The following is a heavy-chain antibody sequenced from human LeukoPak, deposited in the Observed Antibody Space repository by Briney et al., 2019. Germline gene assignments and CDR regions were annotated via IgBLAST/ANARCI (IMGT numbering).Heavy chain of an antibody. J-gene: IGHJ4*02. D-gene: IGHD4-17*01. Sequence: ASVKVSCKASGGTFSSYAISWVRQAPGQGLEWMGGIIPIFGIANYAQKFQGRVTITADKSTSTAYMELSSLRSEDTAVYYCARASNYGDYDDRFDYWGQGTLVTVSS. V-gene: IGHV1-69*10. CDR2: IIPIFGIA. CDR1: GGTFSSYA. CDR3: ARASNYGDYDDRFDY.